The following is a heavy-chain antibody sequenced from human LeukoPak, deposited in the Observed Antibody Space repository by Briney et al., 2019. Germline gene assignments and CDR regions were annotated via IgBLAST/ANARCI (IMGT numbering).Heavy chain of an antibody. V-gene: IGHV1-2*04. D-gene: IGHD1-26*01. CDR2: INPNSGGT. CDR1: GYTLTELS. J-gene: IGHJ3*02. Sequence: ASVKVSCKVSGYTLTELSMHWVRQAPGQGLEWMGWINPNSGGTNYAQKFQGWVTMTRDTSISTAYMELSRLRSDDTAVYYCARWELRPSGAFDIWGQGTMVTVSS. CDR3: ARWELRPSGAFDI.